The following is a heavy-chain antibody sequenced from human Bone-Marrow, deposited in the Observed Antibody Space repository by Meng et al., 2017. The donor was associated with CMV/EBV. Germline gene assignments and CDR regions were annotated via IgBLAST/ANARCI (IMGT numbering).Heavy chain of an antibody. CDR3: ARRHVIASYYDFWSGYYKTANWFDP. D-gene: IGHD3-3*01. CDR1: GGSFSGYY. J-gene: IGHJ5*02. Sequence: SETLSLTCAVYGGSFSGYYWSWIRQPPGKGLEWIGSIYYSGSTYYNPSLKSRVTISVDTSKNQFSLKLSSVTAADTAVYYCARRHVIASYYDFWSGYYKTANWFDPWGQGTLVTVSS. CDR2: IYYSGST. V-gene: IGHV4-34*01.